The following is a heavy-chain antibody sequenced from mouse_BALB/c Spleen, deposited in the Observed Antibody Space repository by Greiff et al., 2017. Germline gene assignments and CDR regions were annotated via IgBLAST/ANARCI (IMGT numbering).Heavy chain of an antibody. CDR1: GFTFSSYG. CDR2: ISSGGSYT. J-gene: IGHJ4*01. D-gene: IGHD2-1*01. V-gene: IGHV5-6*01. CDR3: ARHGNYRDAMDY. Sequence: EVKLVESGGDLVKPGGPLKLSCAASGFTFSSYGMSWVRQTPDKRLEWVATISSGGSYTYYPDSVKGRFTISRDNAKNTLYLQMSSLKSEDTAMYYCARHGNYRDAMDYWGQGTSVTVSS.